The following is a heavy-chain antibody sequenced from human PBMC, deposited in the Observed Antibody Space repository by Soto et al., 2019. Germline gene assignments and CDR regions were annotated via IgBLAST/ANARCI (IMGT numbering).Heavy chain of an antibody. J-gene: IGHJ4*02. CDR2: ISGYNANT. CDR3: ARDPRYGGD. D-gene: IGHD1-1*01. V-gene: IGHV1-18*01. Sequence: QVQLVQSGAEVKRPGASVKVSCKASGYTFTNYGIIWVRQAPGQGLEWMGWISGYNANTKYAEKLQGRVTMTTDTATSTVYMVVRGLTTDDTAVYYCARDPRYGGDWGQGTLVTVSS. CDR1: GYTFTNYG.